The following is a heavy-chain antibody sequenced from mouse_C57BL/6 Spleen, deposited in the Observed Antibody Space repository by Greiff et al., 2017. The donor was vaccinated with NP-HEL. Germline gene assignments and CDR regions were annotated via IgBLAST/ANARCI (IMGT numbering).Heavy chain of an antibody. D-gene: IGHD2-4*01. CDR1: GFTFSDYG. CDR3: ARGYDDGRYFDV. CDR2: ISSGSSTI. Sequence: EVNVVESGGGLVKPGGSLKLSCAASGFTFSDYGMHWVRQAPEKGLEWVAYISSGSSTIYYADTVKGRFTISRDNAKNTLFLQMTSLRSEDTAMYYCARGYDDGRYFDVWGTGTTVTVSS. V-gene: IGHV5-17*01. J-gene: IGHJ1*03.